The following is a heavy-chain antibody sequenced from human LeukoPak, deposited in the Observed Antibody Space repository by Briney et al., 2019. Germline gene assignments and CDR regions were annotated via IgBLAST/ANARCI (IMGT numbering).Heavy chain of an antibody. CDR3: AREPVVVVVALFDY. D-gene: IGHD2-15*01. Sequence: GGSLRLSCAASGFTFSSYTMNWVRQAPGKGLEWVSSISSSSTNIYYADSVKGRFTISRDNAKNSLYLQMNSLRAEDTAVYYCAREPVVVVVALFDYWGQGTLVTVSS. CDR2: ISSSSTNI. CDR1: GFTFSSYT. V-gene: IGHV3-21*01. J-gene: IGHJ4*02.